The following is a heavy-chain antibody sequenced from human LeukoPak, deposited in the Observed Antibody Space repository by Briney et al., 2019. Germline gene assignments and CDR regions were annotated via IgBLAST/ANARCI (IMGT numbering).Heavy chain of an antibody. CDR3: ARGYCSSTSCYAPGNGAFDI. D-gene: IGHD2-2*01. V-gene: IGHV1-18*01. CDR1: GYTLTSYG. J-gene: IGHJ3*02. Sequence: GASVKVSCKASGYTLTSYGISWVRQAPGQGLEWMGWISAYNGNTNYAQKLQGRVSMTTDTSTSTAYMELRSLRSDDTAVYYCARGYCSSTSCYAPGNGAFDIWGQGTMVTVSS. CDR2: ISAYNGNT.